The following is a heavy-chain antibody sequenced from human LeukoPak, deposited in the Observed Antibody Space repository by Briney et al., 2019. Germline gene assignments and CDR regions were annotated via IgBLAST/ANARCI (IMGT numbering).Heavy chain of an antibody. CDR2: IIPIFGTA. J-gene: IGHJ4*02. D-gene: IGHD1-26*01. CDR3: AREDPGSYRFFDY. Sequence: ASVKVSCKASGGTFSSYAISWVRQAPGQGLEWMGGIIPIFGTANYAQKLQGRVTITADESTSTAYTELSSLRSEDTAVYYCAREDPGSYRFFDYWGQGTLVTVSS. CDR1: GGTFSSYA. V-gene: IGHV1-69*13.